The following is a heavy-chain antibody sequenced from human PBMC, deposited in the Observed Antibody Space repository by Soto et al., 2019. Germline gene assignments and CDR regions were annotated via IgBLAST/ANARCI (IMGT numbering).Heavy chain of an antibody. V-gene: IGHV4-39*01. CDR2: ISYSGRT. D-gene: IGHD2-2*01. Sequence: SETLSLTCTVSGGSISSSGFYWGWIRQPPGKGLEWIGRISYSGRTSYNPSLKSRVTISVDTSKNQFSLTLSSVTAADTAVYYCARYEGGTMLDQWGQGTLVTVS. J-gene: IGHJ5*02. CDR1: GGSISSSGFY. CDR3: ARYEGGTMLDQ.